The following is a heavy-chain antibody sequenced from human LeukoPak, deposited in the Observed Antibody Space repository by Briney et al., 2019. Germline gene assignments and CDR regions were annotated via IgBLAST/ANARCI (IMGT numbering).Heavy chain of an antibody. CDR3: SRDSRDVNY. Sequence: GGSLRLSCAASGFTFSNYWVHWVRQAPGKGLVWVSRTNPDGSSTDYADSVQGRFTVSRDNAKNTVHLQKNNLRADDTALYYCSRDSRDVNYWGQGTLVTVSS. CDR1: GFTFSNYW. CDR2: TNPDGSST. J-gene: IGHJ4*02. V-gene: IGHV3-74*01.